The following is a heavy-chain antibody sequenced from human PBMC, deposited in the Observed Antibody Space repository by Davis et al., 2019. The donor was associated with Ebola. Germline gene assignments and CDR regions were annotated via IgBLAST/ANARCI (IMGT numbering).Heavy chain of an antibody. Sequence: SETLSLTCAVYGGSFSGYYWSWIRQPPGKGLEWIGEINHSGSTNYNPSLKSRVTISVDTSKNQFSLKLGSVTAADTAVYYCARERGYYYGSGSYLRLDVWGQGTTVTVSS. J-gene: IGHJ6*02. CDR3: ARERGYYYGSGSYLRLDV. D-gene: IGHD3-10*01. CDR1: GGSFSGYY. V-gene: IGHV4-34*01. CDR2: INHSGST.